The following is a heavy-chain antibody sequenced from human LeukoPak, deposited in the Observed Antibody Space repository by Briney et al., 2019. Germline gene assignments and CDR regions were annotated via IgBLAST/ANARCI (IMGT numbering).Heavy chain of an antibody. Sequence: GGSLRLSCTASGFIFRKYDMYWVRQPPGKGLEWVAFIRYDRSNKYYAGSVKGRFTISRDNSKNTLFLQMNSQRTDDTAVYYCAKGGSSSWYESDSYYYMDVWGKGTTVTVSS. J-gene: IGHJ6*03. V-gene: IGHV3-30*02. CDR1: GFIFRKYD. CDR2: IRYDRSNK. CDR3: AKGGSSSWYESDSYYYMDV. D-gene: IGHD6-13*01.